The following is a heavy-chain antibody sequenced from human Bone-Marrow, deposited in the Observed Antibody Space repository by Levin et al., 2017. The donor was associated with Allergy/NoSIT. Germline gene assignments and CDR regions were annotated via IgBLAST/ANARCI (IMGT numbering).Heavy chain of an antibody. V-gene: IGHV3-53*01. CDR1: GFTVSSNY. Sequence: PGGSLRLSCAASGFTVSSNYMSWVRQAPGKGLEWVSVIYSGGSTYYADSVKGRFTISRDNSKNTLYLQMNSLRAEDTAVYYCARDRGYYGSGSYFGWRWFDPWGQGTLVTVSS. D-gene: IGHD3-10*01. CDR3: ARDRGYYGSGSYFGWRWFDP. CDR2: IYSGGST. J-gene: IGHJ5*02.